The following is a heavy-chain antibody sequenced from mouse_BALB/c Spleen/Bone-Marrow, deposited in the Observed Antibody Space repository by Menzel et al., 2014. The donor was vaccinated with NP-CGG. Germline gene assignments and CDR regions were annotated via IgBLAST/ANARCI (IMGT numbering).Heavy chain of an antibody. V-gene: IGHV5-6-5*01. J-gene: IGHJ4*01. Sequence: EVNVVESGGGLVKPGGSLKLSCAASGFTFSSYAMSWVRQTPEKRLEWVASISSGSSTYYPDSVKGRFTISRDNARNILYLQMSSLRSEDTAMYHCARGRTRGYTMDYWGQGTSVTVSS. CDR1: GFTFSSYA. CDR2: ISSGSST. CDR3: ARGRTRGYTMDY.